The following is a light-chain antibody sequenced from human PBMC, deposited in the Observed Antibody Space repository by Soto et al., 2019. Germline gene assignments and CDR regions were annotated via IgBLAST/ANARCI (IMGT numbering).Light chain of an antibody. CDR1: SSNIGNNY. CDR3: AIWDSSLSAWL. Sequence: QSVLTQPPSLSAAPGQTVTISCSGGSSNIGNNYVSWYQQVAGTTPKLLIFDNNKRPSGIPDRFSGSKSGTSATLGIAGLQTGDAADYYCAIWDSSLSAWLFGGGTKLTVL. J-gene: IGLJ3*02. CDR2: DNN. V-gene: IGLV1-51*01.